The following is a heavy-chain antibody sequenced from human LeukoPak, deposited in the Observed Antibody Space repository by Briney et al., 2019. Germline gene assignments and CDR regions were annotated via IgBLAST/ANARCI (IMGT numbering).Heavy chain of an antibody. CDR3: ARDSSGYYDSSGPYYFDY. CDR1: GYSISSGYY. CDR2: VYHSGST. V-gene: IGHV4-38-2*02. Sequence: SDTLSLTCAVSGYSISSGYYWGWIRQPPGKGLEWIGSVYHSGSTYYDPSLKSRVTISVDTSKNKFSLKLSSVTAADTAVYYCARDSSGYYDSSGPYYFDYWGQGTLVTVSS. J-gene: IGHJ4*02. D-gene: IGHD3-22*01.